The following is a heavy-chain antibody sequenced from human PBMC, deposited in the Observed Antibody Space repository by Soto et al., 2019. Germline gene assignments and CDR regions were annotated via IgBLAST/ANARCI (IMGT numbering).Heavy chain of an antibody. Sequence: RSQTLSLTCAISGDSVSSNSAAWNWIRQSPSRGLEWLGRTYYRSKWYNDYAVSVKSRITINPDTSKNQFSLQLNSVTPEDTAVYYCARDHQWLVQGPYYYYGMDVWGQGTTVTVSS. CDR2: TYYRSKWYN. V-gene: IGHV6-1*01. D-gene: IGHD6-19*01. CDR1: GDSVSSNSAA. J-gene: IGHJ6*02. CDR3: ARDHQWLVQGPYYYYGMDV.